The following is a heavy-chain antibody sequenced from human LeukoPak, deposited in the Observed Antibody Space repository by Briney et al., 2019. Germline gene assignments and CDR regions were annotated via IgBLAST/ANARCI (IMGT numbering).Heavy chain of an antibody. D-gene: IGHD6-13*01. CDR3: AEAGYSSSWSLEDVDY. CDR2: ISGSGGST. Sequence: GGSLRLSCAASGFTFSSYAMSWVRQAPGKGLEWVSAISGSGGSTYYADSVKGRFTISRDNSKNTLYLQMNSLRAEDTAVYYCAEAGYSSSWSLEDVDYWGQGTLVTVSS. V-gene: IGHV3-23*01. J-gene: IGHJ4*02. CDR1: GFTFSSYA.